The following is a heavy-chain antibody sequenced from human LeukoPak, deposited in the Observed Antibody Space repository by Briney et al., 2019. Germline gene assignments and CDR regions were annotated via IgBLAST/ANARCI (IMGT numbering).Heavy chain of an antibody. CDR3: ARDSAKQLVSPRYYYYYMAV. CDR1: GYTFTSYG. J-gene: IGHJ6*03. V-gene: IGHV1-18*01. Sequence: GASVKVSCKASGYTFTSYGISWVRQAPGQGLEWMGWISAYNGNTNYAQKLQGRVTMTTDTSTSTAYMELRSLRSYAPAVYYCARDSAKQLVSPRYYYYYMAVWGKGTTVTVSS. CDR2: ISAYNGNT. D-gene: IGHD6-6*01.